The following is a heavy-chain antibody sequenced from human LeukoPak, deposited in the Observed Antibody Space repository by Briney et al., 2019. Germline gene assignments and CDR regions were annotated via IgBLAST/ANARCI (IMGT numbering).Heavy chain of an antibody. V-gene: IGHV1-2*02. J-gene: IGHJ4*02. CDR2: INPNSGGT. Sequence: ASVKVSCKASGYTFTGYYMHWVRQAPGQGLEWMGWINPNSGGTNYAQKFQGRVTMTRDTSISTAYMELSRLRSDDTAVYYCARVTSRMAVAPGLWGQGTLVTVSS. CDR1: GYTFTGYY. CDR3: ARVTSRMAVAPGL. D-gene: IGHD6-19*01.